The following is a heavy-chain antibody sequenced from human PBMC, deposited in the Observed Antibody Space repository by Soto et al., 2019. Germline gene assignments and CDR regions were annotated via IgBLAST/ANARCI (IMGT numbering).Heavy chain of an antibody. CDR1: GFTLSNYA. CDR3: AKDTVPVATPWFDP. D-gene: IGHD2-2*01. Sequence: GGSLRLSCSASGFTLSNYAMSWVRQAPGKGLEWVSTLSGSGGSTYYADSVKGRFTISRDNSKNTLYLQMNSLRAEDTAVYYCAKDTVPVATPWFDPWGQGTLVTVSS. J-gene: IGHJ5*02. CDR2: LSGSGGST. V-gene: IGHV3-23*01.